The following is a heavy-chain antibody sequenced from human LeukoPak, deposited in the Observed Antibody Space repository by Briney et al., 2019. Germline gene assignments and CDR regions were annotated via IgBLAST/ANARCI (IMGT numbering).Heavy chain of an antibody. D-gene: IGHD3-10*01. CDR2: IKQGGSEK. V-gene: IGHV3-7*05. J-gene: IGHJ4*02. CDR3: ARALPTGYGSGSFRDY. CDR1: GFTFSSYW. Sequence: GGSLRLSCAASGFTFSSYWMSWVRQAPGQGLEWVANIKQGGSEKYYVDSVKGRFTISRDNAKNSLYLQMNSLRAEDTAVYYCARALPTGYGSGSFRDYWGQGTLVTVSS.